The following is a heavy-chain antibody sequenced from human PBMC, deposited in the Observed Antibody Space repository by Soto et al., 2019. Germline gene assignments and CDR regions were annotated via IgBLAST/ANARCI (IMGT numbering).Heavy chain of an antibody. CDR3: ARMLAVNYYYYYVDV. CDR2: ILSSDEK. CDR1: GFSLRNARMG. Sequence: VTLKESGPVLVKPTETLTLTCTVSGFSLRNARMGVSWIRQPPGKALEWLAHILSSDEKSYNTSLKGRLTLSQDTSKSQVVLTMTNMDPVDTATYFCARMLAVNYYYYYVDVWGEGTTVTVSS. D-gene: IGHD3-22*01. J-gene: IGHJ6*03. V-gene: IGHV2-26*01.